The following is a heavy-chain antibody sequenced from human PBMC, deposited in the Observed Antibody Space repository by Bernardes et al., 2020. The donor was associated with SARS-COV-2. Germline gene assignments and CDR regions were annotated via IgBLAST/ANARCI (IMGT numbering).Heavy chain of an antibody. CDR1: GFTFSSYW. J-gene: IGHJ4*02. Sequence: SLRLSCAASGFTFSSYWMHWVRQAPGKGLVWVSRINSDGSSTSYADSVKGRFTISRDNAKNTLYLQMNSLRAEDTAVYYCASLTVATIGGYFDYWGQGTLVTVSS. V-gene: IGHV3-74*01. D-gene: IGHD5-12*01. CDR2: INSDGSST. CDR3: ASLTVATIGGYFDY.